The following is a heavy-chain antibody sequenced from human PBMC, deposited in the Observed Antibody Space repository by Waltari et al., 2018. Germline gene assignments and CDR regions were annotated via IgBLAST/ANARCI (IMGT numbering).Heavy chain of an antibody. V-gene: IGHV4-59*11. CDR1: GGSISSHY. J-gene: IGHJ4*02. D-gene: IGHD6-19*01. CDR3: ARLSPRYSSFDY. CDR2: IYYSGST. Sequence: QVQLQESGPGLVKPSETLSLTCTVSGGSISSHYWSWIRQPPGKGLEWIGYIYYSGSTNYNPSLKSRVTISVDTSKNQCALKLSSVTAADTAVYYCARLSPRYSSFDYWGQGTLVTVSS.